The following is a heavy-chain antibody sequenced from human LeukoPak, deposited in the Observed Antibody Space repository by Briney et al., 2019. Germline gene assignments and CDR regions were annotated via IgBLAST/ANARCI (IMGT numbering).Heavy chain of an antibody. CDR1: GYTFTNYY. V-gene: IGHV1-2*02. Sequence: ASVKVSCKASGYTFTNYYIHWVRQAPGQGLQWMGWINPNGGGTNYAQKFQGRVTMTSGTSITTAYMELSRLRSDDTAMYYCARGGSLVFGVLNDWGQGTLVTVSS. CDR2: INPNGGGT. CDR3: ARGGSLVFGVLND. D-gene: IGHD3-16*01. J-gene: IGHJ4*02.